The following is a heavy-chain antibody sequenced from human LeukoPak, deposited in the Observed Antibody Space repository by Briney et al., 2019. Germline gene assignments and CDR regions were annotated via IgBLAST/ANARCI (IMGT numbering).Heavy chain of an antibody. J-gene: IGHJ3*02. CDR2: ISSSGSTI. CDR1: GFNLSSYE. Sequence: PGGSLRLSCAASGFNLSSYEMNWVRQAPGKGLEWVSYISSSGSTIYYADSVKGRFTISRDNAKNSLYLQMNSLRAEDTAVYYCARGPSYYDILTAFPVGPLGMPIWGQGTMVTVSS. V-gene: IGHV3-48*03. CDR3: ARGPSYYDILTAFPVGPLGMPI. D-gene: IGHD3-9*01.